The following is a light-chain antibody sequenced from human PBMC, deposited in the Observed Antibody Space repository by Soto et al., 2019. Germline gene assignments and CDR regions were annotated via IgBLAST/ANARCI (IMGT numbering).Light chain of an antibody. J-gene: IGKJ4*01. Sequence: EMVMTQSPATLSVSPGERATLSGRASQSVSSNLAWYQQKPGQAPRLLIYGASTRATGIPARFSGSGSGTEFTLTISSLRSEDFATYYCQQYYSYPLTFGGGTKVDNK. CDR2: GAS. V-gene: IGKV3-15*01. CDR3: QQYYSYPLT. CDR1: QSVSSN.